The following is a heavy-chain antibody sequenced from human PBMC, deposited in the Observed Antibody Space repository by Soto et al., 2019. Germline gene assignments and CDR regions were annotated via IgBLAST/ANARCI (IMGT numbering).Heavy chain of an antibody. CDR2: IYYSGST. V-gene: IGHV4-39*01. CDR1: GGSISSSSYY. D-gene: IGHD1-26*01. Sequence: QLQLQESGPGLVKPSETLSLTCTVSGGSISSSSYYWGWIRQPPGKGLEWIGSIYYSGSTYYNPSLKSRVTISVDTSKNQFSLKLSSVTAADTAVYYCARIGGQIVGATTDYYGMDVWGQGTTVTVSS. CDR3: ARIGGQIVGATTDYYGMDV. J-gene: IGHJ6*02.